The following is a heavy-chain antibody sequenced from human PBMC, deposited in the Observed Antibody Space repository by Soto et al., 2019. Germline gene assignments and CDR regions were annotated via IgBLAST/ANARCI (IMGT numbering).Heavy chain of an antibody. CDR3: VSGSGYCSSTSCYVDAFDI. D-gene: IGHD2-2*01. CDR1: GGTFSSYA. J-gene: IGHJ3*02. V-gene: IGHV1-69*13. CDR2: IIPIFGTA. Sequence: SVKVSCKASGGTFSSYAVSWVRQAPGQGLEWMGGIIPIFGTANYAQKFQGRVTITADESTSTAYMELSSLRSEDTAVYYCVSGSGYCSSTSCYVDAFDIWVQGPTVTV.